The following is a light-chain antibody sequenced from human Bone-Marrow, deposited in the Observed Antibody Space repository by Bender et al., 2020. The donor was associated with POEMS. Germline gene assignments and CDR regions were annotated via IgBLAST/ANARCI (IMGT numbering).Light chain of an antibody. J-gene: IGLJ2*01. CDR1: SSDVGGFNL. CDR2: DDT. CDR3: CSYAISSTLL. Sequence: QSALTQPAFVSGSPGQSITISCTGTSSDVGGFNLVSWYQQHPGKAPKLIIFDDTKRPSGVSYRFSGSKSGNTASLTISGLQTEDEADYYCCSYAISSTLLFGGGTKLTVL. V-gene: IGLV2-23*01.